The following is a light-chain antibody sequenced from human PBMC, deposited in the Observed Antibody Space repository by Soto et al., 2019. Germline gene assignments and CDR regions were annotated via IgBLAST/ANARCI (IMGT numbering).Light chain of an antibody. V-gene: IGKV3-20*01. J-gene: IGKJ1*01. CDR1: ESVGSSH. Sequence: EIVLTQSPGTLSLSPGERATLSCRASESVGSSHLAWYQQRPGQAPRLLIYGASSRATGIPDRFSGSGSGTDFTLSFSRLEPEDFAVYYCQQYDNSWTFGQGTKV. CDR2: GAS. CDR3: QQYDNSWT.